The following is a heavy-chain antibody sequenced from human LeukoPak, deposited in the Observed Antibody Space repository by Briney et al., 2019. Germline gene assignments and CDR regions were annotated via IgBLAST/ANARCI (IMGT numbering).Heavy chain of an antibody. J-gene: IGHJ6*03. V-gene: IGHV3-9*01. CDR3: AKSRYGSGSNYYYMDV. CDR1: GFTFDDYA. D-gene: IGHD3-10*01. Sequence: GGSLRLSCVASGFTFDDYAMHWVRQAPGKGLEWVSGISWNSGSIGYADSVKGRFTISRDNAKNSLYLQMNSLRAEDTALYYCAKSRYGSGSNYYYMDVWGKGTTVTVSS. CDR2: ISWNSGSI.